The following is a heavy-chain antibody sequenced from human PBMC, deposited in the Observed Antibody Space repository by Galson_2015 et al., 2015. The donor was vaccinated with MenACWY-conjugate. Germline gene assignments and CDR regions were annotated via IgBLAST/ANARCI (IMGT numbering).Heavy chain of an antibody. CDR1: GYTFTHYA. V-gene: IGHV7-4-1*02. D-gene: IGHD4-11*01. CDR2: ISTNTGHP. J-gene: IGHJ4*02. CDR3: AKEAYSASHRVDY. Sequence: SVKVSCKASGYTFTHYAMNWVRQAPGQGLEWMGWISTNTGHPTYAQGFTGRFVFSVDTSVTTAYLEISSLKAEDTAVYFCAKEAYSASHRVDYWGQGTLVTVSS.